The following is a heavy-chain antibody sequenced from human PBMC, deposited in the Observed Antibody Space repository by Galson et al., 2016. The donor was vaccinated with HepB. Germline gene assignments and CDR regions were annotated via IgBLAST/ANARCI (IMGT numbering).Heavy chain of an antibody. CDR1: GFTFSNYA. V-gene: IGHV3-23*01. CDR3: AKEQGTDEWWFGESDY. J-gene: IGHJ4*02. CDR2: ISASGDYT. D-gene: IGHD3-10*01. Sequence: SLRLSCAASGFTFSNYAMNWVRQAPGKGLEWVSGISASGDYTYYADSVKGRFTISRDNSKNTLHLQMDSLRTEDAAVYHCAKEQGTDEWWFGESDYWGQGTLVTVSS.